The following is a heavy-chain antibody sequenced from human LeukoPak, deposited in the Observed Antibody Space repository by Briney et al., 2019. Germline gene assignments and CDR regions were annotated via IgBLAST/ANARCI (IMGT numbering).Heavy chain of an antibody. CDR3: TTDSLRCGYSSPSDY. D-gene: IGHD5-18*01. V-gene: IGHV3-15*01. J-gene: IGHJ4*02. CDR2: IKSKTDGGTT. CDR1: GFTFSNAW. Sequence: GGSLRLSCAASGFTFSNAWMSWVRQAPGKGLEWVGRIKSKTDGGTTDYAAPVKGRFTISRDDSKNTLYLQMNSLKTEDTAVYYCTTDSLRCGYSSPSDYWGQGTLVTVSS.